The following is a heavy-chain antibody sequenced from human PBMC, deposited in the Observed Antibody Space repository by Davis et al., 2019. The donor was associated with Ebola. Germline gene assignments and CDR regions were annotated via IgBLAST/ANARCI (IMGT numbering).Heavy chain of an antibody. CDR1: GFTFSSYW. CDR2: IKQDGSEK. CDR3: ARDHTYYDILTGYSYYYYYGMDV. J-gene: IGHJ6*04. Sequence: GESLKISCAASGFTFSSYWMSWVRQAPGKGLEWVANIKQDGSEKYYVDSVKGRFTISRDNAKNSLYLQMNSLRAEDTAVYYCARDHTYYDILTGYSYYYYYGMDVWGKGTTVTVSS. D-gene: IGHD3-9*01. V-gene: IGHV3-7*01.